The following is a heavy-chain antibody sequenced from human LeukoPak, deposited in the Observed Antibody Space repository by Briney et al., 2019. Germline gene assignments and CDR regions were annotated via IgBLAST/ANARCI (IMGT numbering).Heavy chain of an antibody. J-gene: IGHJ2*01. D-gene: IGHD3-10*01. CDR2: IYYTGST. CDR1: GGSISSSSYY. CDR3: AGERNFDWYLDL. V-gene: IGHV4-39*07. Sequence: PSATLSLTCTVSGGSISSSSYYWGWIRQPPGEGLEWIANIYYTGSTYYNPSLKSRVTISADTSKNQFSLRLSSVTAADTALYYCAGERNFDWYLDLWGRGTLVTVSS.